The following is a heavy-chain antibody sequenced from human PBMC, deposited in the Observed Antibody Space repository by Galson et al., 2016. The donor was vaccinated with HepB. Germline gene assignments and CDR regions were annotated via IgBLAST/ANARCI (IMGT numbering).Heavy chain of an antibody. D-gene: IGHD6-13*01. Sequence: SLRLSCAASGFNFNNYTINWVRQAPGTGLEWISYISSGSSIIYYADSVRGRFTISRDSAKNSVYLQMNSLRDEDTAVYYCARNPDSSTWYMSWYFDLWGRGTLVTVSS. J-gene: IGHJ2*01. CDR2: ISSGSSII. V-gene: IGHV3-48*02. CDR3: ARNPDSSTWYMSWYFDL. CDR1: GFNFNNYT.